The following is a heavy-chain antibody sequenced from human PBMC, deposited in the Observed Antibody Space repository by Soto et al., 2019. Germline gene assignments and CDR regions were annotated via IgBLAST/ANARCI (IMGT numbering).Heavy chain of an antibody. V-gene: IGHV4-34*01. Sequence: ETLSLTCAVYGGSFSGYYWSWIRQPPGKGLEWIGEINHSGSTNYNSFLKSRVTISVDTSKNQFSLKLSSVTAADAAVYYCARGSNYGDYAYAFDMWGQGTMVTVSS. CDR1: GGSFSGYY. D-gene: IGHD4-17*01. CDR3: ARGSNYGDYAYAFDM. J-gene: IGHJ3*02. CDR2: INHSGST.